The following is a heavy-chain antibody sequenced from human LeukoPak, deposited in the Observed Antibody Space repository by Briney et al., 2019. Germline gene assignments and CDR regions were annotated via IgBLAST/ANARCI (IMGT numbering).Heavy chain of an antibody. CDR3: ARDRALWDAFDI. Sequence: SETLSLTCTVSGGSISSYYWSWIRQPPGKGLEWIGYIYYSGSTNYNPSLKSRATISVDTSKNQFSLKLSSVTAADTAVYYCARDRALWDAFDIWGQGTMVTVSS. CDR2: IYYSGST. V-gene: IGHV4-59*01. D-gene: IGHD3-10*01. J-gene: IGHJ3*02. CDR1: GGSISSYY.